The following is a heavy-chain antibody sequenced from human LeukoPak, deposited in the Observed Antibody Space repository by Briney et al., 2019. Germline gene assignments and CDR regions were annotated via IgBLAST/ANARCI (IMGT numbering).Heavy chain of an antibody. V-gene: IGHV4-34*01. J-gene: IGHJ4*02. CDR3: ARRGRYNRLDY. CDR2: INHSGST. Sequence: SETLSLTCAVYGGSFSGYYWSWMRQPPGKGLEWIGEINHSGSTNYNPSLKSRVTISVDTSKNQFSLKLSSVTAADTAVYYCARRGRYNRLDYWGQGTLVTVSS. D-gene: IGHD5-24*01. CDR1: GGSFSGYY.